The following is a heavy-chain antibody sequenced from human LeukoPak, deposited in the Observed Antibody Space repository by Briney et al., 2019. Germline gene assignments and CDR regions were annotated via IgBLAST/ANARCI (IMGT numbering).Heavy chain of an antibody. CDR2: ITGSSFDI. J-gene: IGHJ4*02. CDR3: ARVMSGSGSKYFDY. V-gene: IGHV3-21*01. Sequence: KPGGSLRLSCAASGFTFSSYTKNWVRQAPGKGLEWVSLITGSSFDIYYADSVKGRFTISRDNAKNSLFLQMNSLRAEDTAVYYCARVMSGSGSKYFDYWGQGTLVTVSS. CDR1: GFTFSSYT. D-gene: IGHD3-10*01.